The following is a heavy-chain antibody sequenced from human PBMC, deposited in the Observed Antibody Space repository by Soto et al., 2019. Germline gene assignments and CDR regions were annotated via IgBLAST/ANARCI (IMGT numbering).Heavy chain of an antibody. CDR1: GFTFSGSA. Sequence: GGSLRLSCAASGFTFSGSAMHWVRQASGKGLEWVGRIRSKANSYATAYAASVKGRFTISRDDSKNTLYLQMNSLRADDTAVYYCARGLVPPAVSLTKHFRYGMDVWGQGTTVTVSS. CDR3: ARGLVPPAVSLTKHFRYGMDV. CDR2: IRSKANSYAT. D-gene: IGHD2-2*01. J-gene: IGHJ6*02. V-gene: IGHV3-73*01.